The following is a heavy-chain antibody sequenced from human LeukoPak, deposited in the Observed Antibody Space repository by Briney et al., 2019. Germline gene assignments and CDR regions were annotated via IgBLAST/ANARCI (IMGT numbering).Heavy chain of an antibody. J-gene: IGHJ6*03. CDR1: GFTFSSYW. CDR2: IKQDGSEK. Sequence: GGSLRLSCAASGFTFSSYWMSWVRQAPGKGLEWVANIKQDGSEKYYVDSVKGRFTISRDNAKNSPYLQMNSLRAEDTAVYYCAREVGVVVPAATYYYYMDVWGKGTTVTVSS. V-gene: IGHV3-7*01. D-gene: IGHD2-2*01. CDR3: AREVGVVVPAATYYYYMDV.